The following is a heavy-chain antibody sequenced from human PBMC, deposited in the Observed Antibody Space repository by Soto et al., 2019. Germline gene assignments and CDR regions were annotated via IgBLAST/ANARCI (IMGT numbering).Heavy chain of an antibody. D-gene: IGHD3-9*01. Sequence: LVKVSCKASGYSFTSYGISWVRQATGQGLEWMGWISAYNGNTNYAQKLQGRVTMTTDTSTSTAYMELRSLRSDDTAVYYCARAATYYDILTGCPWYFDLWGRGTLVTVSS. CDR2: ISAYNGNT. CDR1: GYSFTSYG. V-gene: IGHV1-18*04. J-gene: IGHJ2*01. CDR3: ARAATYYDILTGCPWYFDL.